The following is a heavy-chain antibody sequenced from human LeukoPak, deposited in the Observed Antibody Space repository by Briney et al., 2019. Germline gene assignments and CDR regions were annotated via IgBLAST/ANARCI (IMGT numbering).Heavy chain of an antibody. Sequence: GGSLRLSCAASGFTFSSYGMHWVRQAPGKGLEWVAFIRYDGSNKYYADSVKGRFTISRDNSKNTLYLQMNSPRAEDTAVYYCAKDEEVSIVPDALDIWGQGTMVTVSS. CDR1: GFTFSSYG. J-gene: IGHJ3*02. CDR2: IRYDGSNK. D-gene: IGHD2-2*01. V-gene: IGHV3-30*02. CDR3: AKDEEVSIVPDALDI.